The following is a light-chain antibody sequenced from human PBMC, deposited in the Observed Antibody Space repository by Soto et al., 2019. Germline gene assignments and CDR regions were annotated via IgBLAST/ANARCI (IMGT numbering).Light chain of an antibody. CDR1: SSDVGGYKY. CDR3: SSKSSGSTPML. CDR2: EVS. V-gene: IGLV2-14*01. Sequence: QSALTQPASLSGSPGQSITISCTGTSSDVGGYKYVSWYQHHPGEAPKLIIYEVSNQPSGVSNRFSGSKSGNTASLTISGLQAEDESHYYCSSKSSGSTPMLFGGGTKLTVL. J-gene: IGLJ2*01.